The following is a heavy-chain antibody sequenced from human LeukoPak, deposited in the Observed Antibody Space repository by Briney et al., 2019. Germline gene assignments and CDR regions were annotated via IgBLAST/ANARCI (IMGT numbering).Heavy chain of an antibody. D-gene: IGHD3-16*02. CDR1: GDSVSSNSAA. V-gene: IGHV6-1*01. J-gene: IGHJ5*02. CDR2: TYYRSKWYN. Sequence: SQTLSLTCAISGDSVSSNSAAWHWIRQSPSRGLEWLGRTYYRSKWYNDYAVSVKSRIAINPDTSKNQFSLQLNSVTPEDTAVYYCARDRYDYVWGSYRLNWFDPWGQGTLVTVSS. CDR3: ARDRYDYVWGSYRLNWFDP.